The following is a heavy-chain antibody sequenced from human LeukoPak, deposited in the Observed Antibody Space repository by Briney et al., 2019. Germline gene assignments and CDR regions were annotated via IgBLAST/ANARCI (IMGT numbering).Heavy chain of an antibody. CDR1: GFTFTSYS. CDR2: ISGGGGST. CDR3: AKGGKWDVTPFDY. J-gene: IGHJ4*02. D-gene: IGHD1-26*01. Sequence: GWSLRLSCAASGFTFTSYSMNWVRQAPGKGLEWVSTISGGGGSTYYADSVKGRFTISRDNSKNTLYLQVNSLRAEDTAVYYCAKGGKWDVTPFDYWGQGTLVTVSS. V-gene: IGHV3-23*01.